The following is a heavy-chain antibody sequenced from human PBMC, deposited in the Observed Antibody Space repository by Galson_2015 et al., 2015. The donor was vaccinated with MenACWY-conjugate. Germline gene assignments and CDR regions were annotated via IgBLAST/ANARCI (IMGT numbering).Heavy chain of an antibody. Sequence: SETLSLTCTVSGGSINSYYWSWIRQPPGKGLEWIGYIYYSGNTNYNPSLKSRVTISVDTSKNQFSLKLSSVAAADTAIYYCARGVGWLFLPYFDFWGQGTLVTVS. V-gene: IGHV4-59*01. D-gene: IGHD3-22*01. CDR1: GGSINSYY. CDR2: IYYSGNT. J-gene: IGHJ4*02. CDR3: ARGVGWLFLPYFDF.